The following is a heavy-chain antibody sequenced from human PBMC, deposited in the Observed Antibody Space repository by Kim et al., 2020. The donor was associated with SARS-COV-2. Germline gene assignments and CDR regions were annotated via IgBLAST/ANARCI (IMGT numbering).Heavy chain of an antibody. CDR1: GFMFSGYW. CDR2: TKEDGSEK. J-gene: IGHJ4*02. CDR3: ARDGGFCSGGACYTAHDF. D-gene: IGHD2-15*01. Sequence: GGSLRLSCVASGFMFSGYWMSWVRQAPGKGLEWVASTKEDGSEKYYVDSVKGRFTISRDNAMNTLYLQMNSLRADDTAVYYCARDGGFCSGGACYTAHDFWGQGTLATVSS. V-gene: IGHV3-7*03.